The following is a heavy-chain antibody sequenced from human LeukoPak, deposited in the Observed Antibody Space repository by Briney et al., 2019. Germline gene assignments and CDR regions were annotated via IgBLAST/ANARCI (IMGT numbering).Heavy chain of an antibody. V-gene: IGHV3-23*01. J-gene: IGHJ4*02. CDR3: AKDHLLLWFGELRGPYYFDY. CDR1: GFSFSNYA. Sequence: GGSLRLSCVASGFSFSNYAMSWVRQAPGKGLEWVSAISGSGVSTYFADSVKGRFTVSRDNSKNTLYLQMSSVRAEDTAVYYCAKDHLLLWFGELRGPYYFDYWGQGTLVTVSS. CDR2: ISGSGVST. D-gene: IGHD3-10*01.